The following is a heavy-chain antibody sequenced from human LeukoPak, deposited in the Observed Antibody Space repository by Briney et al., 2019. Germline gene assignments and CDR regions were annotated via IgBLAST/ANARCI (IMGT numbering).Heavy chain of an antibody. V-gene: IGHV4-61*02. D-gene: IGHD3-3*01. CDR2: IYTSGST. CDR1: GGSISSGSYY. Sequence: PSETLSLTCTVSGGSISSGSYYWSWIRQPAGKGLEWIGRIYTSGSTNYNPSLKSRVTISVDTSKNQFSLKLSSVTAADTAVYYCARGQGFLEWLFVPGGFDYWGQGTLVTVSS. J-gene: IGHJ4*02. CDR3: ARGQGFLEWLFVPGGFDY.